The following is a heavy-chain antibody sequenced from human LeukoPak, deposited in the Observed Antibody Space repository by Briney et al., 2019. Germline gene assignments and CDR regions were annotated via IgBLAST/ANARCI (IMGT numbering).Heavy chain of an antibody. CDR2: INPNSGGT. D-gene: IGHD3-22*01. CDR3: ASALNYYDSTSQEGN. CDR1: GYTFTGYY. J-gene: IGHJ4*02. V-gene: IGHV1-2*02. Sequence: GASVNVSCKASGYTFTGYYMHWVRQAPGQGLEWMGWINPNSGGTNFAQKFQGRVTLTRDTSISTAYMELSRLRSDDTAVYYCASALNYYDSTSQEGNWGQGTLVTVSS.